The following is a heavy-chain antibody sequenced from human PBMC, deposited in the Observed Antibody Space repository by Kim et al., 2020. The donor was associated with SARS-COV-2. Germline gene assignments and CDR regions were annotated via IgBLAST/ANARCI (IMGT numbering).Heavy chain of an antibody. J-gene: IGHJ3*02. CDR3: AKDLNFPCTFDI. V-gene: IGHV3-23*01. Sequence: YYAASVEGRFTISRDNSKNTLYLQMNSLRAEDTAVYYCAKDLNFPCTFDIWGQGTMVTVSS.